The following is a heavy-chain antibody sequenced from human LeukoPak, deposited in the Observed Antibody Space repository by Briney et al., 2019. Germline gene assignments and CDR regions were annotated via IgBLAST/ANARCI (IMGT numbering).Heavy chain of an antibody. Sequence: SQTLSLTCAISGDSVSSNSAAWNWIRQSPSRGLEWLGRTYYRSKWYNDYAVSVKSRITINPDTSKNQFSLQLNSVTPEDTAVYYCAREGYYDSSGYSIDAFDIWGQGTMVTVSS. CDR3: AREGYYDSSGYSIDAFDI. CDR1: GDSVSSNSAA. V-gene: IGHV6-1*01. D-gene: IGHD3-22*01. J-gene: IGHJ3*02. CDR2: TYYRSKWYN.